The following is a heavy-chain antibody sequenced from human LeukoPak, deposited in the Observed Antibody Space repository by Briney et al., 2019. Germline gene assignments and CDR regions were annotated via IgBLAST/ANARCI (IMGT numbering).Heavy chain of an antibody. D-gene: IGHD5-24*01. CDR1: GYTFSNYY. CDR3: ARVRDGYNDAHDI. J-gene: IGHJ3*02. Sequence: GASVKVSCKASGYTFSNYYIHWVRQAPGQGLEWMGIIGGSTNYAQKFQGRVTMTRDTSTSTVYMELSSLRSEDTAVYYCARVRDGYNDAHDIWGQGTMVTVHS. CDR2: IGGST. V-gene: IGHV1-46*01.